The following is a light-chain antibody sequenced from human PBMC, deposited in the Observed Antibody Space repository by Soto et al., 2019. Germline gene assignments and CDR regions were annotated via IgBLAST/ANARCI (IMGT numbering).Light chain of an antibody. J-gene: IGKJ1*01. V-gene: IGKV1-5*01. Sequence: IRMTQSPSSLSASTGDRVTITCRASQGISSWLAWYQQKPGKAPKLLIYDASTLQSGVPSRYSGSGSGTEFTLTISNLQPDDFATYYCQQYESYSPWTFGQGTKVDIK. CDR2: DAS. CDR1: QGISSW. CDR3: QQYESYSPWT.